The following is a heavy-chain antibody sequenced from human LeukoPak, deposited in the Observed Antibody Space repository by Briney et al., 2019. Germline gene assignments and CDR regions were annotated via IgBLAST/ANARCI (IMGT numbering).Heavy chain of an antibody. CDR2: ISYDGSNK. D-gene: IGHD3-10*01. CDR3: AKDSITMVRGVDYFDC. Sequence: GGSLRLSCAASGFTFSSYGMHWVRQAPGKGLEWVAVISYDGSNKYYADSVKGRFTISRDNSKNTLYLQMNSLRAEDTAVYYCAKDSITMVRGVDYFDCWGQGTLVTVSA. J-gene: IGHJ4*02. CDR1: GFTFSSYG. V-gene: IGHV3-30*18.